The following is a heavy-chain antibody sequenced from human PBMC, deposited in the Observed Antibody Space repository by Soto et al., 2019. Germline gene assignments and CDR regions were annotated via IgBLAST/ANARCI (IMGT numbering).Heavy chain of an antibody. CDR3: ARSPKHDY. CDR1: GFTVSSNF. V-gene: IGHV3-53*01. CDR2: IYSGGST. Sequence: EVQLVESGGGLIQPGGSLRLSCAASGFTVSSNFMSWVRQAPGKGLEWVSLIYSGGSTYYADSVKGRFTISTDNSKNTLYLQMNSLRAEDTAVYYCARSPKHDYWGQGTLVTVSS. J-gene: IGHJ4*02.